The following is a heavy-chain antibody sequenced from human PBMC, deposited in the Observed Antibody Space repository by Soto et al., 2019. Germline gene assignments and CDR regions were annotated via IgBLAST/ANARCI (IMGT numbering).Heavy chain of an antibody. CDR2: IYYSGST. Sequence: PSETLSLTCTVSGGSVSSGSYYWSWIRQPPGKGLEWIGYIYYSGSTNYNPSLKSRVTISVDTSKNQFSLKLSSVTAADTAVYYCERGDRKVVTDYWGQGNLVTVSS. D-gene: IGHD2-15*01. CDR1: GGSVSSGSYY. J-gene: IGHJ4*02. V-gene: IGHV4-61*01. CDR3: ERGDRKVVTDY.